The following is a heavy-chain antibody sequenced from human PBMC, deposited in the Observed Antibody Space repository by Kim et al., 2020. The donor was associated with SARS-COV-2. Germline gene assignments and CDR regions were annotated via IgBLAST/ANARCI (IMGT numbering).Heavy chain of an antibody. V-gene: IGHV4-61*01. D-gene: IGHD6-13*01. CDR2: IMSSGTT. Sequence: SETLSLTCTVSGGSVSSGNYHWSWIRQSPGKGLEWIGYIMSSGTTDSNPSLKSRVTMSVDISKNQFSLKLSSVTAADTAVYYCASLVAGAGGAGNWGQGTLVTVSS. CDR1: GGSVSSGNYH. CDR3: ASLVAGAGGAGN. J-gene: IGHJ4*02.